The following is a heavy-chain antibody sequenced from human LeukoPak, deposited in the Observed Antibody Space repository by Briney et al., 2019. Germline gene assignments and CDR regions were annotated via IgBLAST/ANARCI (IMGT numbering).Heavy chain of an antibody. Sequence: GGSLRLSCATSGFTVNNNYMSWVRQAPGKGLEWVAFIRYDGSNKYYADSVKGRFTISRDNSKNTLYLQMNSLRAEDTAVYYCAKVVAGAFDIWGQGTMVTVSS. J-gene: IGHJ3*02. CDR2: IRYDGSNK. CDR3: AKVVAGAFDI. CDR1: GFTVNNNY. V-gene: IGHV3-30*02. D-gene: IGHD6-19*01.